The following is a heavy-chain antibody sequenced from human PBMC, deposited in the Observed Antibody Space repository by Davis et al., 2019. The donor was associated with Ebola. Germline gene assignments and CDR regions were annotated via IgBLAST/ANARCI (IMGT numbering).Heavy chain of an antibody. J-gene: IGHJ4*02. Sequence: PGGSLRLSCTVSGSDFTDYSMNWVRQAPGQGLEWVASITASIIYIFYGGSVRGRFTVSRDNARTSLYLQMNALRVEDTAVYYCARDRPEAVAGLDHWGQGTLVTVSS. V-gene: IGHV3-21*01. CDR2: ITASIIYI. CDR1: GSDFTDYS. D-gene: IGHD6-19*01. CDR3: ARDRPEAVAGLDH.